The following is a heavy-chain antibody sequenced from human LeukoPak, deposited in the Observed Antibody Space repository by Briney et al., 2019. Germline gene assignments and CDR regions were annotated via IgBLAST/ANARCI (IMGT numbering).Heavy chain of an antibody. CDR2: IGTSSSYI. CDR1: GFTFSSYS. CDR3: ARDLHIVVVPAAGNGLDV. V-gene: IGHV3-21*01. D-gene: IGHD2-2*01. J-gene: IGHJ6*02. Sequence: GGSPRLSCAASGFTFSSYSMNWVRQAPGKGLEWVSSIGTSSSYIYYADSVKGRFTISRDNAKNSLYLQMNSLRAEDTAVYYCARDLHIVVVPAAGNGLDVWGQGTTVTVFS.